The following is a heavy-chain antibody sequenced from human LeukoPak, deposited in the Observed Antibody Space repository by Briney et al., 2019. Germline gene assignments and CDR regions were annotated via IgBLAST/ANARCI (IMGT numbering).Heavy chain of an antibody. Sequence: SETLSLTCTVSGGSISSYYWSWIRQPPGKGLEWIGYIYYSGSTNYNPSLKSRVTISVDTSKNQSSLKLSSVTAADTAVYYCARTSGAAEYFQHWGQGTLVTVSS. CDR2: IYYSGST. J-gene: IGHJ1*01. D-gene: IGHD3-10*01. CDR1: GGSISSYY. CDR3: ARTSGAAEYFQH. V-gene: IGHV4-59*01.